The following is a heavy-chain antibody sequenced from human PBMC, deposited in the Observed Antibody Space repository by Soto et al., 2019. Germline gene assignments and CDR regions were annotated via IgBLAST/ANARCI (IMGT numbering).Heavy chain of an antibody. V-gene: IGHV1-69*06. J-gene: IGHJ4*02. CDR1: GGTFGSHT. CDR3: AIIATRTYHKTRGTDLDF. CDR2: IIPVFDAA. Sequence: QVQLVQSGAEVKKPGSSVRVSCKVSGGTFGSHTFTWVRQAPGQGLEWMGEIIPVFDAANYAQRFQDRVTCTEGRSATTVYLELSILTSADTAAYYCAIIATRTYHKTRGTDLDFWGQGTLVIVSS. D-gene: IGHD4-17*01.